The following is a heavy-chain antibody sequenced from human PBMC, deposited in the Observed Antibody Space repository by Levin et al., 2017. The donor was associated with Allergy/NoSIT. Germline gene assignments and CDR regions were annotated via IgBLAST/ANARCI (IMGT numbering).Heavy chain of an antibody. V-gene: IGHV3-7*01. Sequence: GESLKISCAASGFTFSPYWMTWVRQASGKGLEWVANIKPDGSEKSYVDSLKGRFTISIDNAKNSLYLEMNSLRVEDTAVYYCVRGFGMDVWGQGTTVTVSS. J-gene: IGHJ6*02. CDR2: IKPDGSEK. CDR1: GFTFSPYW. CDR3: VRGFGMDV.